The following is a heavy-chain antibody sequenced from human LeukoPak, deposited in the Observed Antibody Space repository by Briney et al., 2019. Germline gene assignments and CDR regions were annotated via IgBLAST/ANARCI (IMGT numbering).Heavy chain of an antibody. V-gene: IGHV3-49*03. CDR2: IRSKAYGGTT. J-gene: IGHJ4*02. CDR3: TRDLPMAVDVDTAMVTGLV. CDR1: GFTFGGYA. D-gene: IGHD5-18*01. Sequence: GGSLRLSCTASGFTFGGYAMSWFRQAPGKGLEWVGFIRSKAYGGTTEYAASVKGRFTISRDDSKSIAYLQMNSLKTEDTAVYYCTRDLPMAVDVDTAMVTGLVWGQGTLVTVSS.